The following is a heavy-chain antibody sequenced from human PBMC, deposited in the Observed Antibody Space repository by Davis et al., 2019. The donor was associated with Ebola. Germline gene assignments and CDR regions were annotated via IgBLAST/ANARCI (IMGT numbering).Heavy chain of an antibody. J-gene: IGHJ4*02. V-gene: IGHV4-38-2*02. CDR3: ARGRPTFVPETFDY. CDR2: IYHSGST. Sequence: SETLSLTCTVSGDSISSGYYWGWIRQPPGKGLEWIGSIYHSGSTYYNPSLKSRVTLSVDTSKSQFSLKLNSVTAADTAIYYCARGRPTFVPETFDYWGQGTLVTVSS. CDR1: GDSISSGYY. D-gene: IGHD3-10*02.